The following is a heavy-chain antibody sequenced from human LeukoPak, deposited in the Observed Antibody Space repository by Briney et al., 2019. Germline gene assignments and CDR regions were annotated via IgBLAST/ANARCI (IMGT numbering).Heavy chain of an antibody. V-gene: IGHV1-2*02. CDR2: INPNSGGT. Sequence: ASVKVSCKASGYTFTGYYMHWVRQAPGQGLEWMGWINPNSGGTNYAQKFQGRVTMTRDTSINTAYMELSRLRSDDTAVYYCAKDLGPVALNGGDYWGQGTLVTVSS. CDR3: AKDLGPVALNGGDY. D-gene: IGHD6-19*01. CDR1: GYTFTGYY. J-gene: IGHJ4*02.